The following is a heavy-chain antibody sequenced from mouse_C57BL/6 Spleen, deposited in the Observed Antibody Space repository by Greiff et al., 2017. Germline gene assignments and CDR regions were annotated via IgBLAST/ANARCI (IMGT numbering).Heavy chain of an antibody. Sequence: QVQLQQPGAELVMPGASVKLSCKASGYTFTSYWMHWVKQRPGQGLEWIGEIDPSDSYTNYNQKFKGKSTLTVDKSSSTAYMQLSSLTSEDSAVYYCARSGALSSFDYWGQGTTLTVS. V-gene: IGHV1-69*01. J-gene: IGHJ2*01. CDR2: IDPSDSYT. CDR3: ARSGALSSFDY. CDR1: GYTFTSYW. D-gene: IGHD3-2*02.